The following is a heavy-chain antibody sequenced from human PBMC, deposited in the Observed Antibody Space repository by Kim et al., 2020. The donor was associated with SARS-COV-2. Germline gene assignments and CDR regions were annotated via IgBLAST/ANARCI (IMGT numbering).Heavy chain of an antibody. J-gene: IGHJ4*02. CDR2: IKSKTDGGTT. D-gene: IGHD3-10*01. Sequence: GGSLRLSCAASGFTFSNAWMSWVRQAPGKGLEWVGRIKSKTDGGTTDYAAPVKGRFTISRDDSKNTLYLQMNSLKTGDTAVYYCTTDTMVRGVDYWGQGTLVTVSS. V-gene: IGHV3-15*01. CDR1: GFTFSNAW. CDR3: TTDTMVRGVDY.